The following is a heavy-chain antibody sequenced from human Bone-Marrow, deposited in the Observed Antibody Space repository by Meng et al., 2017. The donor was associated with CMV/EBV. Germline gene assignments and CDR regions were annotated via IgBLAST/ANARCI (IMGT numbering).Heavy chain of an antibody. Sequence: QLVESGGGVVQPGGSLRLSCAAPGFTFSSYAMHWVRQAPGKGLEWVAVISYDGSNKYYADSVKGRFTISRDNSKNTLYLQMNSLRAEDTAVYYCARGGWQIVVVAAMGTPDYWGQGTLVTVAS. V-gene: IGHV3-30-3*01. J-gene: IGHJ4*02. CDR1: GFTFSSYA. CDR3: ARGGWQIVVVAAMGTPDY. D-gene: IGHD3-22*01. CDR2: ISYDGSNK.